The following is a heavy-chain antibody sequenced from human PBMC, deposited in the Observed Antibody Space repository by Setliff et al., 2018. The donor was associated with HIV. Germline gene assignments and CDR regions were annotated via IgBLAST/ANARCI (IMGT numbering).Heavy chain of an antibody. CDR3: ARHQKVSFMSDH. Sequence: NPSETLSLTCIVSGYSVSSGYYWGWIRQPPGKGLQWIGAMYDSETTYYNPSLKSRVTRSVDASRNRFSLKLSSVTAADTAIYYCARHQKVSFMSDHWGQGMLVTVSS. D-gene: IGHD3-16*01. J-gene: IGHJ4*02. CDR2: MYDSETT. V-gene: IGHV4-38-2*02. CDR1: GYSVSSGYY.